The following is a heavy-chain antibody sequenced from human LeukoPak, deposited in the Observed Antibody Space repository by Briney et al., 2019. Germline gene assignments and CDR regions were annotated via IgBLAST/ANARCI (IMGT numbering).Heavy chain of an antibody. J-gene: IGHJ4*02. V-gene: IGHV1-2*02. Sequence: GASVKVSCKASGYTFTGYYMHWVRQAPGQGLEWMGWINPNSGGTNYAQKFQGRVTMTRDTSISTAYMELSRLRSDDTAVYYCARAHYRGYATRLAGYWGQGTLVTVSS. CDR3: ARAHYRGYATRLAGY. CDR2: INPNSGGT. CDR1: GYTFTGYY. D-gene: IGHD6-25*01.